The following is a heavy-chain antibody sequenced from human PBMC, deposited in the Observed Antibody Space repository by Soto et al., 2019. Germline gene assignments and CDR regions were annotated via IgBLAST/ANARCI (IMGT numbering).Heavy chain of an antibody. Sequence: GGSLRLSCAASGFTFSSYGMHWVRQAPGKGLEWVAVRWYDGSNKYYADSVKGRFTISGDNSKNTLYLQMNSLRAEDTAVYYCARERYSRGWSEYFQHWGQGTLVTVSS. J-gene: IGHJ1*01. CDR1: GFTFSSYG. V-gene: IGHV3-33*01. CDR3: ARERYSRGWSEYFQH. D-gene: IGHD6-19*01. CDR2: RWYDGSNK.